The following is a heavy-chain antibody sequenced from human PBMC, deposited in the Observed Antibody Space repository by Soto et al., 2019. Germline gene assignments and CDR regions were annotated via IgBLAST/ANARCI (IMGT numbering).Heavy chain of an antibody. CDR3: ARVRYYYDSSGYQSYFDY. CDR2: INPSGGST. CDR1: GYTFTSYY. J-gene: IGHJ4*02. V-gene: IGHV1-46*01. D-gene: IGHD3-22*01. Sequence: ASVKVSCKASGYTFTSYYMHWVRQAPGQGLEWMGIINPSGGSTSYAQKFQGRVTMTRDTSTSTVYMELSSLRSEDTAVYYCARVRYYYDSSGYQSYFDYWGQGTLVTVSS.